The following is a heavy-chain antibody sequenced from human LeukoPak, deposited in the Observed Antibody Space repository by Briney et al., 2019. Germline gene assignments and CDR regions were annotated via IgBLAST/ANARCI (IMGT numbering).Heavy chain of an antibody. J-gene: IGHJ1*01. V-gene: IGHV1-2*04. CDR1: GYTFTGYY. D-gene: IGHD6-6*01. Sequence: GASVKVSCKASGYTFTGYYMHWVRQAPGQGLEWMGWINPNSGGTNYAQDFQGWVTMTRDTSISTAYMELSRLTSDDTAVYYCARRGGQLAPPRHWGQGTLVTVSS. CDR3: ARRGGQLAPPRH. CDR2: INPNSGGT.